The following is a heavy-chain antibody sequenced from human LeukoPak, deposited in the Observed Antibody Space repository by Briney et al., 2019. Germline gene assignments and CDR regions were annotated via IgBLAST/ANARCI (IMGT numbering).Heavy chain of an antibody. D-gene: IGHD3-16*01. V-gene: IGHV3-30-3*01. J-gene: IGHJ4*02. CDR2: ISYDGSNK. Sequence: QTGGSLRLSCAASGFTFSSYAMHWVRQAPGKGLEWVAVISYDGSNKYYADSVKGRFTISRDNSKNTLYLQMNSLRAEDTAVYYCARGGGYYFDYWGQGTLVTVSS. CDR1: GFTFSSYA. CDR3: ARGGGYYFDY.